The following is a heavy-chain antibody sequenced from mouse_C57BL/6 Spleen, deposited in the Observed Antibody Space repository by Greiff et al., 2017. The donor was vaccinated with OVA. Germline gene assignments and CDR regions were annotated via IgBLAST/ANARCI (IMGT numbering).Heavy chain of an antibody. CDR1: GYTFTSYW. D-gene: IGHD2-5*01. Sequence: QVQLQQPGAELVMPGASVKLSCKASGYTFTSYWMHWVKQRPGQGLEWIGEIDPSDSYTNYNQKFKGKSTLTVDKSSSTAYMQLSSLTSEDSAVYYCARLDYSNYYYAMDYWGQGTSVTVSS. J-gene: IGHJ4*01. V-gene: IGHV1-69*01. CDR3: ARLDYSNYYYAMDY. CDR2: IDPSDSYT.